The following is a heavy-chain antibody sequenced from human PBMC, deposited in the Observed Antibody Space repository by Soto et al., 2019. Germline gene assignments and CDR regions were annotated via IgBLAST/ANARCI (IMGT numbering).Heavy chain of an antibody. CDR2: IYYSGST. CDR3: ARDRIQLWDSHYYYYGMDV. J-gene: IGHJ6*02. D-gene: IGHD5-18*01. V-gene: IGHV4-59*01. Sequence: QVQLQESGPGLVKPSETLSLTCTVSGGSISSYYWSWIRQPPGKGLEWIGYIYYSGSTNYNPSLKSRVTISVDTSKNQFSLKLSSVTAADTAVYYCARDRIQLWDSHYYYYGMDVWGQGTTVTVSS. CDR1: GGSISSYY.